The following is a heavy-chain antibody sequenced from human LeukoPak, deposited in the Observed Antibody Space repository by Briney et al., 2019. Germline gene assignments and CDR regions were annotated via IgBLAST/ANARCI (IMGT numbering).Heavy chain of an antibody. Sequence: SETLSLTCTVSGGSISSYYWSWIRQPPGKGLEWIGYIYYSGSTNYNPSLKSRVTISVDTSKNQFSLKLSSVTAADTAVYYCARALQAGQRWFDPWGQGTLVTVSS. J-gene: IGHJ5*02. CDR3: ARALQAGQRWFDP. CDR2: IYYSGST. V-gene: IGHV4-59*01. D-gene: IGHD1-1*01. CDR1: GGSISSYY.